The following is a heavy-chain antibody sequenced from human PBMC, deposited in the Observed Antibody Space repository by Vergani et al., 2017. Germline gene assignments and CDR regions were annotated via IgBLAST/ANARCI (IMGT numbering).Heavy chain of an antibody. V-gene: IGHV3-23*01. D-gene: IGHD2-2*01. J-gene: IGHJ2*01. CDR2: ISGSGGST. CDR3: ANLFPHSLVPATDWYFDL. Sequence: EVQLLESGGGLVQPGGSLRLSCTASGFTFSSYAMSWVRQAPGKVLEWVSAISGSGGSTYYADSVKGRFTISRDNSKNTLYLQMNSLGAEDTDVYYCANLFPHSLVPATDWYFDLWGRGTLVTVSS. CDR1: GFTFSSYA.